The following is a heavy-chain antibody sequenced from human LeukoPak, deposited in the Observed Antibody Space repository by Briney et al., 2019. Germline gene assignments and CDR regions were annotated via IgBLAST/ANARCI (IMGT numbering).Heavy chain of an antibody. V-gene: IGHV3-21*01. D-gene: IGHD5-12*01. CDR2: ISSSSSYI. Sequence: GGSLRLSCAASGFTFSSYSMNWVRQAPGKGLEWVSSISSSSSYIYYADSVKGRFTISRDNAKNSLYLQMNSLRAEDTAVYYCARLSLTRGYNGYLDYWGQGTLVTVSS. J-gene: IGHJ4*02. CDR1: GFTFSSYS. CDR3: ARLSLTRGYNGYLDY.